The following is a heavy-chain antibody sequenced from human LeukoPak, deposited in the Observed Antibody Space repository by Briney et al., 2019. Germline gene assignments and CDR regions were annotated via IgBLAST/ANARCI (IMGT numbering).Heavy chain of an antibody. CDR2: INTNTGNP. V-gene: IGHV7-4-1*02. CDR3: AREAFYGSGSSSTAYYGMDV. D-gene: IGHD3-10*01. J-gene: IGHJ6*02. Sequence: GASVKVSCKASGYTFTSYAMNWARQAPGQGLEWMGWINTNTGNPTYAQGFTGRFVFSLDTSVSTAYLQISSLKAEDTAVYYCAREAFYGSGSSSTAYYGMDVWGQGTTVTVSS. CDR1: GYTFTSYA.